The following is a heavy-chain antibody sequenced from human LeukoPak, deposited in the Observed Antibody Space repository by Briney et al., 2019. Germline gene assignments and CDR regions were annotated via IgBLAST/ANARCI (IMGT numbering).Heavy chain of an antibody. CDR1: GFTFGSSW. CDR2: IKHDGTEK. V-gene: IGHV3-7*01. CDR3: VRSAKTFDY. Sequence: GGSLRLSCAASGFTFGSSWMSWVRQAPGKGLEWVANIKHDGTEKYCVDSVKGRLTISRDNAKNSLYLQMNSLRAEDTAVYYCVRSAKTFDYWGQGTLVTVSS. J-gene: IGHJ4*02.